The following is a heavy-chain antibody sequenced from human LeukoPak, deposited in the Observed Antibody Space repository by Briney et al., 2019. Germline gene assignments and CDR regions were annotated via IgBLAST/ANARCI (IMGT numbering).Heavy chain of an antibody. CDR2: IREDGNAK. J-gene: IGHJ4*02. V-gene: IGHV3-7*01. CDR3: ARETWKPYDY. Sequence: GGSLRLSCAASGLTFSSYAMTWVRQAPGKGLEWVAGIREDGNAKYYADSVKGRFTISRDSAKSLLYLQMSSLRAEDTDVYYCARETWKPYDYWGQGTLVTVSS. CDR1: GLTFSSYA. D-gene: IGHD1-1*01.